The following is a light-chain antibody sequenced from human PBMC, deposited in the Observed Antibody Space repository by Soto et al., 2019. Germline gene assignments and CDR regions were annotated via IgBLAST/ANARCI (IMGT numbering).Light chain of an antibody. V-gene: IGKV3-20*01. Sequence: EVVLTQSPGTLSLSPGERATLSCRASQSVINYLGWYQQKPGQAPRLLIYGVSSRATGIPDRFSGIGYGTDCTLTISRLEHEDFAVYYCHQYGSSHSFGQGTKLEIK. CDR2: GVS. CDR1: QSVINY. CDR3: HQYGSSHS. J-gene: IGKJ2*03.